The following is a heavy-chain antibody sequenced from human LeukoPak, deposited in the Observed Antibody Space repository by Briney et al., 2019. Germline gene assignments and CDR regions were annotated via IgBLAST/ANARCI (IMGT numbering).Heavy chain of an antibody. D-gene: IGHD1-26*01. J-gene: IGHJ4*02. V-gene: IGHV4-34*01. CDR2: INHSGST. Sequence: PSETLSLTCAVYGGSFSGYYWSWIRQPPGKGLEWIGEINHSGSTNYNPSLKSRVTISVDTSKNQFSLKLSSVTAADTAVYYCARGPVIVGATPFDYWGQGTLVTVSS. CDR1: GGSFSGYY. CDR3: ARGPVIVGATPFDY.